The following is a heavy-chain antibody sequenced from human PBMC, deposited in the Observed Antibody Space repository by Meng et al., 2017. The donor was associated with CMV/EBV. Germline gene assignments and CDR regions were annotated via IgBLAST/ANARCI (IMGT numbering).Heavy chain of an antibody. CDR3: ARNPDFWSGYPFYYYYGMDV. CDR1: GYTFTGYY. D-gene: IGHD3-3*01. CDR2: IIPIFGTA. J-gene: IGHJ6*02. Sequence: SVKVSCKASGYTFTGYYMHWVRQAPGQGLEWMGGIIPIFGTANYAQKFQGRVTITTDESTSTAYMELSSLRSEDTAVYYCARNPDFWSGYPFYYYYGMDVWGQGTTVTVSS. V-gene: IGHV1-69*05.